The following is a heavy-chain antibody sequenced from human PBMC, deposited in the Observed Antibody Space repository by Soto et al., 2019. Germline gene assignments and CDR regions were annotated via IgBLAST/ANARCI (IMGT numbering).Heavy chain of an antibody. CDR1: GGPISSGGYY. CDR3: ARDPQKFGSDAFDI. J-gene: IGHJ3*02. Sequence: SETLSLTCTVSGGPISSGGYYWSWIRQHPGKGLEWIGYIYYSGSTYYNPSLKSRVTISVDTSKNQFSLKLSSVTAADTAVYYCARDPQKFGSDAFDIWGQGTMVTVSS. D-gene: IGHD3-3*01. V-gene: IGHV4-31*03. CDR2: IYYSGST.